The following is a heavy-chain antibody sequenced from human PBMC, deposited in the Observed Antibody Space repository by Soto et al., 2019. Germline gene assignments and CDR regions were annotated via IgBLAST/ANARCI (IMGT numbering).Heavy chain of an antibody. J-gene: IGHJ4*02. V-gene: IGHV3-23*01. D-gene: IGHD3-22*01. CDR1: GFTFSSYA. CDR2: ISGSGGST. Sequence: EVQLLESGGGLVQPGGSLRLSCAASGFTFSSYAMSWVRQAPGKGLEWVSAISGSGGSTYYADFVKGRFTISRDNSKNTLYLQMNSLRAEDTAVYYCAKDSDSSGYYPSNSIDYWGQGTLVTVSS. CDR3: AKDSDSSGYYPSNSIDY.